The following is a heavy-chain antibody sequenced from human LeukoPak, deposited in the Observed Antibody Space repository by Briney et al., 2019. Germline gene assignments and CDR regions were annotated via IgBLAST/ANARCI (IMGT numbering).Heavy chain of an antibody. J-gene: IGHJ4*02. V-gene: IGHV6-1*01. CDR3: ARDAPGQSYFDH. Sequence: SQTLSLTCAISGDSVSSNSVTWNWIRQSPSRGLEWLGRTYYRSTWYNDYAVSVRGRITVNPDTSKNQFSLHLSSVTPEDTAVYYSARDAPGQSYFDHWGQGTLVTVSS. D-gene: IGHD2-2*01. CDR1: GDSVSSNSVT. CDR2: TYYRSTWYN.